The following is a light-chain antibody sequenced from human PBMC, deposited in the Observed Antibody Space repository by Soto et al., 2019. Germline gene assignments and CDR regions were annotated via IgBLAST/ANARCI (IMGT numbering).Light chain of an antibody. J-gene: IGKJ1*01. Sequence: EIVMTQSPATLSVSPGERATLSCRASQSVSSNFAWYQQKPGQAPRLLIYGASTRATGIPARFSGGGSGTEFTLAISSLQSEDFAVYFCQQNNNWPWTFGQGTKVEIK. V-gene: IGKV3-15*01. CDR3: QQNNNWPWT. CDR2: GAS. CDR1: QSVSSN.